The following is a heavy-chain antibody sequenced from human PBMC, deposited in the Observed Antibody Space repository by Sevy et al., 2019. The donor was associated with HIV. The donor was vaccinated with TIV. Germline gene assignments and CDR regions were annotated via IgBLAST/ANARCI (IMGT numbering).Heavy chain of an antibody. J-gene: IGHJ4*02. Sequence: GGSLRLSCAASGFTFSSYAMSWVRQAPGKGLEWVSAISGSGGSTYYADSVKGRFTISRDNSKNTLYLQMNSLRAEDTAVYYCARSPPYSSGWYGIDYWGQGTLVTVSS. CDR2: ISGSGGST. CDR3: ARSPPYSSGWYGIDY. CDR1: GFTFSSYA. D-gene: IGHD6-19*01. V-gene: IGHV3-23*01.